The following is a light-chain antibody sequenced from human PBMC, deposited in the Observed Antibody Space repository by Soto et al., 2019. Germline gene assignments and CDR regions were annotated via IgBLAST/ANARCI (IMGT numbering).Light chain of an antibody. CDR3: QQYGKT. Sequence: EIVLTQSPATLSLSPGGRATLSCRASQSVGNNFAWYQQKPXQATRLXXHGXXXXXXGIPDRFSGSGSGTDFTITISRLEPEDFAVYYCQQYGKTFGQGTKVDIK. J-gene: IGKJ1*01. CDR1: QSVGNN. CDR2: GXX. V-gene: IGKV3-20*01.